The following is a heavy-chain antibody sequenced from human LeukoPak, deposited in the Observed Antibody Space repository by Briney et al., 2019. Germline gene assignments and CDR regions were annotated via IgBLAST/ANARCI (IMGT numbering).Heavy chain of an antibody. CDR2: VSTAGSFI. CDR3: ARDVSYDSSGDAFDI. J-gene: IGHJ3*02. D-gene: IGHD3-22*01. V-gene: IGHV3-21*01. CDR1: GFAFGTYS. Sequence: GGSLRLSCAASGFAFGTYSMNWVRQAPGKGLEWVSSVSTAGSFIYYADSVKGRSTISRDNAQNSLFLQMRSLRADDTAVYYCARDVSYDSSGDAFDIWGQGTMVTVSS.